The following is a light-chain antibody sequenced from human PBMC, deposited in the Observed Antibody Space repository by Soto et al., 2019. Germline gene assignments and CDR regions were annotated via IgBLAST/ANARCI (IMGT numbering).Light chain of an antibody. CDR2: GAS. CDR1: QSVTSY. V-gene: IGKV3-20*01. Sequence: EIVLTQSPGTLSLSPGERATLSCRASQSVTSYLAWYQQKPGQAPRLLIYGASSRAAGIPDRFSGSGSGTDFTLTISRLEHEDVAMFYCQQYAKSVISFGQGTRLDI. J-gene: IGKJ5*01. CDR3: QQYAKSVIS.